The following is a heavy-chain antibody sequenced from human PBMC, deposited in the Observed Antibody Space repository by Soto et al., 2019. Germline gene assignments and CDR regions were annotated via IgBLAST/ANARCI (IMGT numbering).Heavy chain of an antibody. V-gene: IGHV4-61*03. CDR2: FFYTGST. Sequence: QVQLQESGPGLVKSSETLSLTCTVSGGSVSSEHYYWNWIRQAPGKGLEWIGYFFYTGSTNYNPSLESRLTMSVDISKNHFALKLSSVTAADTAVYYCAGGTDGKKVAYWGQGTLVTVSS. CDR3: AGGTDGKKVAY. CDR1: GGSVSSEHYY. D-gene: IGHD5-12*01. J-gene: IGHJ4*02.